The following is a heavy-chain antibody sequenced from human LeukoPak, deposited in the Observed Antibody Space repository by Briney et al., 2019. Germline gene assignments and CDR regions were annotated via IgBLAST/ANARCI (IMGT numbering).Heavy chain of an antibody. J-gene: IGHJ4*02. CDR3: AGRGGYSYGYDLFDY. D-gene: IGHD5-18*01. CDR2: ISSSGSTI. Sequence: GGSLRLSCAASGFTFSSYEMNWVRQAPGKGLEWVSYISSSGSTIYYADSVKGRFTISRDNAKNSLYLQMNSLRAEDTAVYYCAGRGGYSYGYDLFDYWGQGTLVTVSS. V-gene: IGHV3-48*03. CDR1: GFTFSSYE.